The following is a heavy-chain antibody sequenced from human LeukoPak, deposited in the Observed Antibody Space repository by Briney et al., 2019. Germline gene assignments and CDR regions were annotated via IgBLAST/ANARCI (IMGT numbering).Heavy chain of an antibody. Sequence: ASVKVSCKVSGYTFTGYYMHWVRQAPGQGLEWMGWINPNSGATDYAQKLQDRVTMTRDTSITTAYMELSWLRSDDTAVYYCARGMSEAGISDRGQGTLVTVSS. V-gene: IGHV1-2*02. CDR2: INPNSGAT. J-gene: IGHJ4*02. CDR1: GYTFTGYY. D-gene: IGHD6-19*01. CDR3: ARGMSEAGISD.